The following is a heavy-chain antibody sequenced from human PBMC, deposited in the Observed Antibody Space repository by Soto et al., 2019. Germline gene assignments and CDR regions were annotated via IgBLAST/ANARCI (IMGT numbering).Heavy chain of an antibody. CDR2: INHSGST. CDR1: GGSFSGYY. V-gene: IGHV4-34*01. J-gene: IGHJ4*02. CDR3: AGTSYSSGIVVDY. Sequence: SETLSLTCAVYGGSFSGYYWSWIRQPPGKGLEWIGEINHSGSTNYNPSLKSRVTISVDTSKNQFSLKLSSVTAADTAVYYCAGTSYSSGIVVDYWGQGTLVTVSS. D-gene: IGHD6-19*01.